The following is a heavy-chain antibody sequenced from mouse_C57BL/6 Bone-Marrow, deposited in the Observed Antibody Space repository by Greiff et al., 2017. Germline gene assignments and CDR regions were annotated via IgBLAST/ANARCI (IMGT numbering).Heavy chain of an antibody. CDR3: ARGRLGRGWFAY. Sequence: VQLQQSGAELARPGASVKMSCKASGYTFTSYTMHWVKQRPGQGLEWIGYINPSSGYTKYNQKFKAKATLTADKSSSTAYMQLSSLTSEDSAFYCCARGRLGRGWFAYWGQGTVVTVSA. CDR1: GYTFTSYT. D-gene: IGHD4-1*01. J-gene: IGHJ3*01. V-gene: IGHV1-4*01. CDR2: INPSSGYT.